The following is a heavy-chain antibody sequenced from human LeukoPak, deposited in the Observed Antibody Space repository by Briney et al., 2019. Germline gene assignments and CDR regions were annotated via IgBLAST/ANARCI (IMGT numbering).Heavy chain of an antibody. CDR1: GFTFSSYS. CDR3: ARLGGSGWSKDY. J-gene: IGHJ1*01. V-gene: IGHV3-21*04. CDR2: ISSSSSYI. D-gene: IGHD6-19*01. Sequence: KTGGSLRLSCAASGFTFSSYSMNWVRQAPGKGLEWVSSISSSSSYIYYADSVKGRFTISRDNAKNSLYLQMNSLRAEDTAVYYCARLGGSGWSKDYWGQGTLVTVSS.